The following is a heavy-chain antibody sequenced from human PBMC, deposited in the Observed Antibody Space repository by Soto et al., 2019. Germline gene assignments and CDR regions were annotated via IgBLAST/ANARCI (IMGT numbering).Heavy chain of an antibody. CDR3: ARQGSGSSWYSYYYGMDV. D-gene: IGHD6-13*01. J-gene: IGHJ6*02. CDR1: GGSISSYY. V-gene: IGHV4-59*08. CDR2: IYYSGST. Sequence: QVQLQESGPGLVKPSETLSLTCTVSGGSISSYYWSWIRQPPAKGLEWIGYIYYSGSTNYNPSLKSRVTISVDTSKNQFSLKLSSVTAADTAVYYCARQGSGSSWYSYYYGMDVWGQGTTVTVSS.